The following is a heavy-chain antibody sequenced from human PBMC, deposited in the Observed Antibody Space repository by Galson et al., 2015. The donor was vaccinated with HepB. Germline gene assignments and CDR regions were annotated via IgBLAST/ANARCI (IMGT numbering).Heavy chain of an antibody. J-gene: IGHJ4*02. CDR2: ISWNSGSI. V-gene: IGHV3-9*01. D-gene: IGHD1-26*01. Sequence: SLRLSCAASGFTFDDYAMHWVRQAPGKGLEWVSGISWNSGSIGYADSVKGRFTISRDNAKNSLYLQMNSLRAEDTALYYCAKDMGWELLLPDFDYWGQGTLVTVSS. CDR1: GFTFDDYA. CDR3: AKDMGWELLLPDFDY.